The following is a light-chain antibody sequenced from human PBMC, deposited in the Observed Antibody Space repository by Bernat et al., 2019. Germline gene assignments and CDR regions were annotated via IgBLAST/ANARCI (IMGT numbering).Light chain of an antibody. V-gene: IGKV1-39*01. CDR3: QQSYSLPLT. J-gene: IGKJ4*01. Sequence: DIQMTQSPSSLSASVGDRVTITCRASQSISTSLNWYQQKPGKAPNLLIYTASTLQSGFPSRFSGSGSGTDFTLTISNLQPEDFATYFCQQSYSLPLTFGGGTNVEIK. CDR1: QSISTS. CDR2: TAS.